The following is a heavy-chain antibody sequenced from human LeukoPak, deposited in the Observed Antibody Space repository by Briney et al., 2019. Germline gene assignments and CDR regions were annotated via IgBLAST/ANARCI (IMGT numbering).Heavy chain of an antibody. Sequence: PGRSLRLSCAASGFTFSSYGMHWVRQAPGKGLEWVAVIWYDGSNKYYADSVEGRFTISRDNSKNTLYLQMNSLRAEDTAVYYCARGSLYYYNSSGTDYWGQGTLVTVSS. CDR1: GFTFSSYG. CDR3: ARGSLYYYNSSGTDY. CDR2: IWYDGSNK. D-gene: IGHD3-22*01. J-gene: IGHJ4*02. V-gene: IGHV3-33*01.